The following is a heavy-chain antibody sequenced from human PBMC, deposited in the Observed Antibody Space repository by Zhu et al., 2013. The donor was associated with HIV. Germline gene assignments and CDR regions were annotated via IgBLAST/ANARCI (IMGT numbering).Heavy chain of an antibody. V-gene: IGHV1-2*02. Sequence: QAQLVQSGAEVRKPGASVKVSCKTSGYTFSTFDINWVRQAAGQGLEWMGWINPNSGGTNYAQKFQGTVTMTRDTSISTAYMELSSLRSDDTAIYYCARGRYYYDHDGYYHEYFEVWGQGTLSPSPQ. J-gene: IGHJ1*01. D-gene: IGHD3-22*01. CDR2: INPNSGGT. CDR3: ARGRYYYDHDGYYHEYFEV. CDR1: GYTFSTFD.